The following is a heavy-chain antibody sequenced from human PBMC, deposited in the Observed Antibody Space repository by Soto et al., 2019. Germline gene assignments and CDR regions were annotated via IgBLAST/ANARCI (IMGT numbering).Heavy chain of an antibody. CDR2: IWYDGSNK. CDR3: ARRGCSGGSCYPVGAFDI. V-gene: IGHV3-33*01. Sequence: GGSLRLSCAASGFTFSSYGMHWVRQAPGKGLEWVAVIWYDGSNKYYADSVKGRFTISRDNSKNTLYLQMNSLRAEDTAVYYCARRGCSGGSCYPVGAFDIWGQGTMVTVSS. J-gene: IGHJ3*02. D-gene: IGHD2-15*01. CDR1: GFTFSSYG.